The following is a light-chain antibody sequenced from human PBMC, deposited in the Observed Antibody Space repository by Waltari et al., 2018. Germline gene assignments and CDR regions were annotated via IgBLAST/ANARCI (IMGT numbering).Light chain of an antibody. Sequence: DIVMTQSPESLGVSLGERAAINCKSSQTLLFSSNNRNYLAWYQQKPGHPPKLLSTWASTREAGVPDRFSGSGSGTDFTLTITSLQAEDVAVYFCQQYDRTPFTFGPGTRVDVK. CDR2: WAS. V-gene: IGKV4-1*01. CDR1: QTLLFSSNNRNY. CDR3: QQYDRTPFT. J-gene: IGKJ3*01.